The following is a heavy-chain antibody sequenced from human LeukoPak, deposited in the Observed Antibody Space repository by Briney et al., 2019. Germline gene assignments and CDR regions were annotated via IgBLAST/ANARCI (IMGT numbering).Heavy chain of an antibody. CDR2: IKQDGSEK. CDR3: ARGPTNGQAFDY. Sequence: GGSLRPSCAASGFTFSSYWMSWVRQAPGKGLEWVANIKQDGSEKTSVDSVKGRFTISRDNAKNSLYLQMDSLRAEDTAVYYCARGPTNGQAFDYWGQGTLVSVSS. V-gene: IGHV3-7*01. CDR1: GFTFSSYW. J-gene: IGHJ4*02. D-gene: IGHD2-8*01.